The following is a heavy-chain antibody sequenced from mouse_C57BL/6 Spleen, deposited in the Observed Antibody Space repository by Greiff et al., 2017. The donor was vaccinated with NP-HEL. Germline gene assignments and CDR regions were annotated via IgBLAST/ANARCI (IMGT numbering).Heavy chain of an antibody. J-gene: IGHJ2*01. Sequence: EVKVVESGGGLVKPGGSLKLSCAASGFTFSSYAMSWVRQTPEKRLEWVATISDGGSYTYYPDNVKGRFTISRDNAKNNLYLQMSHLKSEDTAMYYCARGRVTTFDYWGQGTTLTVSS. D-gene: IGHD2-2*01. CDR2: ISDGGSYT. V-gene: IGHV5-4*03. CDR1: GFTFSSYA. CDR3: ARGRVTTFDY.